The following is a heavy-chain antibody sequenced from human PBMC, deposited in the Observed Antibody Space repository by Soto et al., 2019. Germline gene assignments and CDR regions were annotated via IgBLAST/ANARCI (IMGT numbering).Heavy chain of an antibody. D-gene: IGHD6-19*01. CDR3: ARGGAPPGYSSGWYYLDY. Sequence: QVQLVESGGGVVQPGRSLRLSCAASGFTFSSYGMHWVRQAPGKGLKWVAVIWDDGSNKYYADSVKGRFTISRDNSKNPLYRRGTSQGAEDTAVYSCARGGAPPGYSSGWYYLDYWGQGTLVPVSA. V-gene: IGHV3-33*01. CDR2: IWDDGSNK. CDR1: GFTFSSYG. J-gene: IGHJ4*02.